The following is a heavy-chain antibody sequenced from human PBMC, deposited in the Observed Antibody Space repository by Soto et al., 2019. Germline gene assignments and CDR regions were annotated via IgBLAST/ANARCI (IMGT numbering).Heavy chain of an antibody. V-gene: IGHV3-23*01. CDR1: GFTFSSYA. CDR2: ISGSGGST. D-gene: IGHD6-13*01. J-gene: IGHJ4*02. Sequence: GGSLRLSCAASGFTFSSYAMSWVRQAPGKGLEWVSVISGSGGSTYYADSMKGRFTISRDNSKNTLYLQMNSLRAEDTAVYYCAKPHSSSWTDYYFDYWGQGTLVTVSS. CDR3: AKPHSSSWTDYYFDY.